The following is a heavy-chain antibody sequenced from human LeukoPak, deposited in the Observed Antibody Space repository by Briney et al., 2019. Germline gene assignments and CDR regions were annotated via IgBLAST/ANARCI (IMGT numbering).Heavy chain of an antibody. CDR3: ARDDFWSGYYPDY. D-gene: IGHD3-3*01. Sequence: PGGSLRLSCAASGFTFSNYWMSWVRQAPGKGLDWVANINHDGSERYYVDSVKGRFSISRDNAKNSLYLQMNSLRAEDTAVYYCARDDFWSGYYPDYWGQGTLVTVSS. J-gene: IGHJ4*02. V-gene: IGHV3-7*01. CDR1: GFTFSNYW. CDR2: INHDGSER.